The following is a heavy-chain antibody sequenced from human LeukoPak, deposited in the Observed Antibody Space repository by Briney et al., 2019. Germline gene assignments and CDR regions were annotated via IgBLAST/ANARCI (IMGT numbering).Heavy chain of an antibody. Sequence: PGGSLRLSCAASGFTFSSYGMSWVRQAPGKGLECVSAIRGTGGSTYYADSVKGRFTISRDNSKNTLYLQMNSLRAEDTAICYCAKNGDRGAYCSGGSCYPYYYYYMDVWGKGTTVTISS. D-gene: IGHD2-15*01. V-gene: IGHV3-23*01. CDR2: IRGTGGST. CDR1: GFTFSSYG. J-gene: IGHJ6*03. CDR3: AKNGDRGAYCSGGSCYPYYYYYMDV.